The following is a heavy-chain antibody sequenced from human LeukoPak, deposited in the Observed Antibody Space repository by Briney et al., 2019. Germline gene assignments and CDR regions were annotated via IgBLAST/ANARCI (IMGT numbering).Heavy chain of an antibody. Sequence: NTSETLSPTCTVSGGSISSSNYYWGWIRQPPGKGLEWIGSIYYSGSTYYNPSLKSRVTISVDTSKNQFSLKLSSVTAADTAVYYCARVLGTDGMDVWGQGTTVTVSS. CDR3: ARVLGTDGMDV. J-gene: IGHJ6*02. D-gene: IGHD3/OR15-3a*01. CDR2: IYYSGST. V-gene: IGHV4-39*07. CDR1: GGSISSSNYY.